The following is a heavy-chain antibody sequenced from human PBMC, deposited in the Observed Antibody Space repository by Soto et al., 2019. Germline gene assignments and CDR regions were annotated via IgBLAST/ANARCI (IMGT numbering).Heavy chain of an antibody. D-gene: IGHD3-16*01. CDR2: IYYSGST. Sequence: SETLSLTCTVSGGSISSYYWSWIRQPPGKGLEWIGYIYYSGSTNYNPSLKSRVTISVDTSKNQFSLKLSSVTAADTAVYYCARHVRYYDQSTNWFDPWGQGTLVTVSS. V-gene: IGHV4-59*08. CDR1: GGSISSYY. CDR3: ARHVRYYDQSTNWFDP. J-gene: IGHJ5*02.